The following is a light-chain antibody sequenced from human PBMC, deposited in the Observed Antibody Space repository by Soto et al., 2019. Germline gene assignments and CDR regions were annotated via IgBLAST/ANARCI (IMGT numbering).Light chain of an antibody. CDR2: DVS. J-gene: IGLJ1*01. CDR3: SSYTTSNTRQKL. V-gene: IGLV2-14*03. Sequence: LTQPASVSGSPGQSITISCTGTSSDVGGYNYVSWYQHHPGKAPKLMIFDVSNRPSGVSNRFSGSKSGNTASLTISGLQPEDEADYYCSSYTTSNTRQKLFATGTKVTVL. CDR1: SSDVGGYNY.